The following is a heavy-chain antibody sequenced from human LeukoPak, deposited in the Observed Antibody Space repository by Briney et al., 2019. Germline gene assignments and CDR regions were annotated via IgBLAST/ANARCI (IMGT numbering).Heavy chain of an antibody. Sequence: PGGSLRLSCAASGFTFSSYAMSWVRQAPGKGLEWVSAISGSGGSTYYADSVKGRFTISRDNAKNSLYLQMNSLRAEDTAVYYCARDYHSYYDYVWGSQEMDVWGQGTTVTVSS. CDR2: ISGSGGST. CDR3: ARDYHSYYDYVWGSQEMDV. V-gene: IGHV3-23*01. CDR1: GFTFSSYA. D-gene: IGHD3-16*01. J-gene: IGHJ6*02.